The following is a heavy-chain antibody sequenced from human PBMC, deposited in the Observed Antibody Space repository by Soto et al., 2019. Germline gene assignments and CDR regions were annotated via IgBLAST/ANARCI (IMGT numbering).Heavy chain of an antibody. J-gene: IGHJ5*02. V-gene: IGHV5-51*01. CDR1: GYSFTSYW. D-gene: IGHD2-2*01. CDR3: ARGYCSTTICGWFDP. Sequence: PGESLKISCKGSGYSFTSYWIGWVRQMPGKGLEWMGIIYPGDSDTRYSPSFQGQVTISADRSISTAYLQWSSLKASDTAMYYCARGYCSTTICGWFDPWGQGTLVTVSS. CDR2: IYPGDSDT.